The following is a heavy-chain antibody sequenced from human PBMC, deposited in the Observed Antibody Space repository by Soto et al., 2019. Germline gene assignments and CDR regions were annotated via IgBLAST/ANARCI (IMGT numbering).Heavy chain of an antibody. D-gene: IGHD1-26*01. J-gene: IGHJ4*02. CDR2: ISAYNGNT. Sequence: ASVKVSCKTSGYTFSNYAINWVRQAPGQGLEWMGWISAYNGNTNYAQKLQGRVTMTTDTSTNTAYMELRSLRSDDTAVYYCARSGVWEPRDYWGQGTLVTVSS. V-gene: IGHV1-18*01. CDR3: ARSGVWEPRDY. CDR1: GYTFSNYA.